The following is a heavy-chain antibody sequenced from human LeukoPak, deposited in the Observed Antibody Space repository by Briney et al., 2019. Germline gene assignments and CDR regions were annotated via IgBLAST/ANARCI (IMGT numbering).Heavy chain of an antibody. CDR1: GGSFSGYY. D-gene: IGHD3-9*01. V-gene: IGHV4-34*01. J-gene: IGHJ5*02. Sequence: PSETLSLTCAVYGGSFSGYYWSWIRQPPGKGLEWIGEINHSGSTNYNPSLKSRVTISVDTSKNQFSLKLSSVTAADTAVYYCARGRYYDILTGYYRSGDGGTNWFDPWGQGTLVTVSS. CDR2: INHSGST. CDR3: ARGRYYDILTGYYRSGDGGTNWFDP.